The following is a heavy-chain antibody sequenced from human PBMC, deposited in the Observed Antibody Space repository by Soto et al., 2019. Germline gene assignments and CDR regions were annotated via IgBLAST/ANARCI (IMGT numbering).Heavy chain of an antibody. CDR2: ISYDGSNK. J-gene: IGHJ3*02. CDR3: ARDFLSGSYLIGAFDI. Sequence: QVQLVESGGGVVQPGRSLRLSCAASGFTFSSYAMHWVRQAPGKGLEWVAVISYDGSNKYYADSVKGRFTISRDNSKNTLYLQMNSLRAEDTAVYYCARDFLSGSYLIGAFDIWGQGTMVTVSS. D-gene: IGHD1-26*01. V-gene: IGHV3-30-3*01. CDR1: GFTFSSYA.